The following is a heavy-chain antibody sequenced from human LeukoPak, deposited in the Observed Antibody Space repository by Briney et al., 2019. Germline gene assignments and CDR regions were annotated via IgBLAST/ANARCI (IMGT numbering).Heavy chain of an antibody. J-gene: IGHJ4*02. V-gene: IGHV1-46*01. CDR3: ARGGIAARHYFDY. Sequence: GASVKVSCKASGYTFTTYYMHWVRQAPGQGLEWMGIINPSGGSTTYAQNFQGRVTMTRDTSTSTVYMELSSLRSEDTAVYYCARGGIAARHYFDYWGQGTLVTVSS. CDR2: INPSGGST. D-gene: IGHD6-6*01. CDR1: GYTFTTYY.